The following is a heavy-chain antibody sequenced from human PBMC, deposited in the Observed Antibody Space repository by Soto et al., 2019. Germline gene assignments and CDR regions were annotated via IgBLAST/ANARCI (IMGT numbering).Heavy chain of an antibody. J-gene: IGHJ5*02. Sequence: ASVKVSCKASGYTFTSYSMHWVRQAPGQRLEWMGWINAGNGNTKYSQKFQGRVTITRDTSASTAYMELSSLRSEDTAVYYCARGPGSGVKGFDPWGQGTLVTSPQ. CDR1: GYTFTSYS. V-gene: IGHV1-3*01. D-gene: IGHD3-10*01. CDR3: ARGPGSGVKGFDP. CDR2: INAGNGNT.